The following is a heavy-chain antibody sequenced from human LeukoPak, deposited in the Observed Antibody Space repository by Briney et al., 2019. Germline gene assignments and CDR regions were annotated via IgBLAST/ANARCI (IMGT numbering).Heavy chain of an antibody. V-gene: IGHV5-51*01. D-gene: IGHD4-23*01. CDR3: ARPGDGGNYAFDI. CDR2: IYPGDSDT. J-gene: IGHJ3*02. Sequence: GESLQISCKGSGYSFTNYWIGWVRQMPGKGLEWMGIIYPGDSDTTYSPSFQGQVTISVDKSISTAYLQWSSLKASDTAIYYCARPGDGGNYAFDIWGQGTMVTVSS. CDR1: GYSFTNYW.